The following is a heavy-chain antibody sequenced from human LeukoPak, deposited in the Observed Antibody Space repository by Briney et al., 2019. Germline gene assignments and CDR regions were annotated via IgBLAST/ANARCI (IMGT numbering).Heavy chain of an antibody. D-gene: IGHD3-22*01. J-gene: IGHJ4*02. V-gene: IGHV1-18*01. CDR3: ARPTYYYDSSGYYDY. Sequence: RASVKASCKASGYTFTSYGISWVRQAPGQGLEWRGWISAYNGNTNYAQKLQGRVTMTTDTSTSTAYMELRSLRSDDTAVYYCARPTYYYDSSGYYDYWGQGTLVTVSS. CDR1: GYTFTSYG. CDR2: ISAYNGNT.